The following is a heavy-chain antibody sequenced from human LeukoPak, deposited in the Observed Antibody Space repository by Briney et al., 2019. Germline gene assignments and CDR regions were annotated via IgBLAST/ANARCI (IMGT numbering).Heavy chain of an antibody. V-gene: IGHV4-59*01. CDR1: GGSISSYY. CDR3: ARVSGYDWESFYDY. J-gene: IGHJ4*02. Sequence: SETLSLTCTVSGGSISSYYWSWIRQPPGKGLEWIGYIYYSGSTNYNPSLKSRVTISVDTSKNQFSLKLNSVTAADTAVYCCARVSGYDWESFYDYWGQGTLVTVS. D-gene: IGHD5-12*01. CDR2: IYYSGST.